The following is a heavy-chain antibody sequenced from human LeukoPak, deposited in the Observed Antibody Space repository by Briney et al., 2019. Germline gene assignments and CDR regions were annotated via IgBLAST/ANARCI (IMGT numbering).Heavy chain of an antibody. V-gene: IGHV3-30*18. CDR3: AKLHRYCSSTSCYPPDAFDI. CDR1: GFIFRNYG. Sequence: GGSLRLSCAGSGFIFRNYGMHWVRQAPGQGLEWVAVISDGGAHLYYADSVKGRFTISRDNSESTMYLQMNSLRVEDTAVYYCAKLHRYCSSTSCYPPDAFDIWGQGTMVTVSS. CDR2: ISDGGAHL. J-gene: IGHJ3*02. D-gene: IGHD2-2*01.